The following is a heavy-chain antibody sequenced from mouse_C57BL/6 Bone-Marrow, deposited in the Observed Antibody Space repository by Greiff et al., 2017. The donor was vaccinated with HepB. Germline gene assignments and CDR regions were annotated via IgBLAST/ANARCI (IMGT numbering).Heavy chain of an antibody. V-gene: IGHV1-5*01. CDR2: IYPGNSDT. CDR3: TRCYDGYWYFDV. CDR1: GYTFTSYW. D-gene: IGHD2-3*01. J-gene: IGHJ1*03. Sequence: EVQLQQSGTVLARPGASVKMSCKTSGYTFTSYWMHWVNQRPGQGLEWIGAIYPGNSDTSYNQKFKGKAKLTAVTSASTAYMELSSLTNEDSAVYYCTRCYDGYWYFDVWGTGTTVTVSS.